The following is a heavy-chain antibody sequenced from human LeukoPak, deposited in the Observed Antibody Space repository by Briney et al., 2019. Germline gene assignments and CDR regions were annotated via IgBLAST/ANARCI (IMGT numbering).Heavy chain of an antibody. V-gene: IGHV4-59*08. J-gene: IGHJ4*02. Sequence: SETLSLTCTVSGGSISSYYWSWIRQPPGKGLEWIGYIYYSGSTNYNPSLKSRVTISVDTSKNQFSLKLSSVTAADTAVYYCARHPELWFGESSFDYWGQGTLVTVSS. D-gene: IGHD3-10*01. CDR3: ARHPELWFGESSFDY. CDR1: GGSISSYY. CDR2: IYYSGST.